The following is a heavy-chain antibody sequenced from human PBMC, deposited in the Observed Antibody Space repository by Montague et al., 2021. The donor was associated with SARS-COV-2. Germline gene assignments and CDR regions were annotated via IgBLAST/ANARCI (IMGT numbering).Heavy chain of an antibody. Sequence: SETLSLTCAVYGGSFSGYYWGWIRQPPGKGLEWIGEINHSGSANYNPSLKSRVTISVDTSKNQFSLKLSSVTAADTAVYYCARGTYSSSWYGSKRAFDYWGQGTLATVSS. V-gene: IGHV4-34*01. CDR1: GGSFSGYY. CDR2: INHSGSA. CDR3: ARGTYSSSWYGSKRAFDY. D-gene: IGHD6-13*01. J-gene: IGHJ4*02.